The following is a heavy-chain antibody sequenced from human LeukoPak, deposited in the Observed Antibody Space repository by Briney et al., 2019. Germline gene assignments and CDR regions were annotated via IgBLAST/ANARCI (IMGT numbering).Heavy chain of an antibody. Sequence: SKTLSLTCTVSGGSISSYYWSWIRQPPGKGLEWIGYIYYSGSTNYNPSLKSRVTISVDTSKNQFSLKLSSVTAADTAVYYCARGRSGPYYYFDYWGQGTLVTVSS. V-gene: IGHV4-59*08. CDR3: ARGRSGPYYYFDY. CDR2: IYYSGST. CDR1: GGSISSYY. D-gene: IGHD2-15*01. J-gene: IGHJ4*02.